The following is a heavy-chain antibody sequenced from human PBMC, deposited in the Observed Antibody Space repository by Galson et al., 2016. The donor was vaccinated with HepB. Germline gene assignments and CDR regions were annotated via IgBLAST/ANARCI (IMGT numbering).Heavy chain of an antibody. D-gene: IGHD5-24*01. CDR3: AREGDGHNNFDY. V-gene: IGHV3-7*04. CDR1: GFTFSSYW. J-gene: IGHJ4*02. CDR2: IMQDGSEK. Sequence: SLRLSCAASGFTFSSYWMTWVRQAPGKGLQWVANIMQDGSEKYYVDSVQGRFTISRDNAQNSLFLQMNSLRAGDTAVYYCAREGDGHNNFDYWGQGTLVTVSS.